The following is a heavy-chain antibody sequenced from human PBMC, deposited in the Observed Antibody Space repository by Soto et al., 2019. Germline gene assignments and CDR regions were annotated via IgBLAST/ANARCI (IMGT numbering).Heavy chain of an antibody. D-gene: IGHD1-26*01. CDR1: GFTFSSYW. V-gene: IGHV3-7*01. CDR3: ARDLWIVGAISIDY. Sequence: GGSLRLSCAASGFTFSSYWMSWVRQAPGKGLEWVANIKQDGSEKYYVDSVKGRFTISRDNAKNSLYLQMNSLRAEDTAVYYCARDLWIVGAISIDYWGQGTLVTVSS. CDR2: IKQDGSEK. J-gene: IGHJ4*02.